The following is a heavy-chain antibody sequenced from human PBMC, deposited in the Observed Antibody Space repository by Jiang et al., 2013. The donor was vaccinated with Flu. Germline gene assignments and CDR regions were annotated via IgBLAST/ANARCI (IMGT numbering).Heavy chain of an antibody. CDR2: ISAYNGNT. CDR3: ARDRPQYYYDSSGYYSSGPGHPTFDY. D-gene: IGHD3-22*01. Sequence: GAEVKKPGASVKVSCKASGYTFTSYGISWVRQAPGQGLEWMGWISAYNGNTNYAQKLQGRVTMTTDTSTSTAYMELRSLRSDDTAVYYCARDRPQYYYDSSGYYSSGPGHPTFDYWGQGTLVTVSS. CDR1: GYTFTSYG. V-gene: IGHV1-18*01. J-gene: IGHJ4*02.